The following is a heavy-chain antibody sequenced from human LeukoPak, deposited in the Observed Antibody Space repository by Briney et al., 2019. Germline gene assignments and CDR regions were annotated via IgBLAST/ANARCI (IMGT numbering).Heavy chain of an antibody. V-gene: IGHV3-48*03. CDR2: ISNSGSTI. CDR3: ARITEVAYDSSGAFDI. CDR1: GFTFSRYE. Sequence: GGSLRLSCAASGFTFSRYEMNWVRQAPGKGLEWVSYISNSGSTIYNTDSVKGRFTISRDNAKKSLYLQMNSLRAEHTALYYCARITEVAYDSSGAFDIWGQGTMVTVSS. D-gene: IGHD3-22*01. J-gene: IGHJ3*02.